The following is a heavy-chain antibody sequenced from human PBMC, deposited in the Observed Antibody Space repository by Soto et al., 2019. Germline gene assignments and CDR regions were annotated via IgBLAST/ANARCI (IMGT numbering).Heavy chain of an antibody. CDR2: ISWGSGFI. J-gene: IGHJ4*02. V-gene: IGHV3-9*01. CDR1: GFDFDEYA. D-gene: IGHD3-10*01. Sequence: EVQLVESGGGWVQTGTSLRLSCAASGFDFDEYAMHWVRQAPGKGLEWVSGISWGSGFIAYADSVKGRFTVSRDNAKSALYLLMDSLRAEDTAFYCCVKDWNGSGSYRLYYVDSWGPGTLVTVSS. CDR3: VKDWNGSGSYRLYYVDS.